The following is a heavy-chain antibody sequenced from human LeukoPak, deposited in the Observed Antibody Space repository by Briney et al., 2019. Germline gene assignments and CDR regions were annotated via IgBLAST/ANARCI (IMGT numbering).Heavy chain of an antibody. CDR1: GFTFVSHW. D-gene: IGHD1-26*01. CDR3: ARDMGRVGATFQFDY. J-gene: IGHJ4*02. V-gene: IGHV3-21*01. Sequence: GGSLRLSCVASGFTFVSHWMTWVRQAPGKGLEWVSSISSSSSYIYYADSVKGRFTISRDNAKNSLYLQMNSLRAEDTAVYYCARDMGRVGATFQFDYWGQGTLVTVSS. CDR2: ISSSSSYI.